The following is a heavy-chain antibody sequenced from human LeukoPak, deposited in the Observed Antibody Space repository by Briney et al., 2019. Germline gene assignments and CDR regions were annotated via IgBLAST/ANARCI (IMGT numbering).Heavy chain of an antibody. CDR1: GGSISIGGYY. Sequence: SETLSLTCTVSGGSISIGGYYWSWIRQHPGKGLEWIGYIYYSGSTDYNPSLKSRVTISVDTSKNQFSLKLSSVTAADTAVYYCARSYDSRGYYYYGMDVWGQGTTVTVSS. V-gene: IGHV4-31*03. CDR2: IYYSGST. CDR3: ARSYDSRGYYYYGMDV. D-gene: IGHD3-22*01. J-gene: IGHJ6*02.